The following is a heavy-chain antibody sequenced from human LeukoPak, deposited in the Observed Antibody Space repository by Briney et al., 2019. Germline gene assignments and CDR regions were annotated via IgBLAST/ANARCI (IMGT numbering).Heavy chain of an antibody. D-gene: IGHD6-6*01. CDR2: IYTSGST. J-gene: IGHJ4*02. CDR1: GGSISSGSYY. V-gene: IGHV4-61*02. CDR3: ARDRPYSSSFDY. Sequence: SQTLSLTCTVSGGSISSGSYYWSWIRQPAGQGLEWIGRIYTSGSTNYNPSLKSRVTISVDTSKNQFSLKLSSVTAADTAVYYCARDRPYSSSFDYWGQGTLVTVSS.